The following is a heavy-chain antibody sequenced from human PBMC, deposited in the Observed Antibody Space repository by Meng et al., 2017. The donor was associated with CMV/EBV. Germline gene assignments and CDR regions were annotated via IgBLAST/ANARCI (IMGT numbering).Heavy chain of an antibody. J-gene: IGHJ6*02. CDR3: VRYANSHYGMDV. D-gene: IGHD4-23*01. CDR1: GFSFTTFW. CDR2: VKEDGTGQ. V-gene: IGHV3-7*01. Sequence: LSLTCAASGFSFTTFWMTWVRQAPGKGLYWVATVKEDGTGQWYVDSVKGRFTVSKDTAKQSVYLQMDSRRAEDTAVYYCVRYANSHYGMDVWGQGTTVTVSS.